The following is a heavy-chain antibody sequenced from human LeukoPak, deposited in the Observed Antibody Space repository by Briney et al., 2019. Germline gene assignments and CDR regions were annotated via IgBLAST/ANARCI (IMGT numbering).Heavy chain of an antibody. CDR3: ARGNYYGSGSWWFDP. Sequence: SETLSLTCGVSGSSINSGYYWGWIRQPPGKGLEWIGIIYHRGSTYYNPSLKSRVTISVDTSNNHFSLKLTTLTAADTAVYYCARGNYYGSGSWWFDPWGQGTLVTVSS. V-gene: IGHV4-38-2*01. CDR2: IYHRGST. D-gene: IGHD3-10*01. J-gene: IGHJ5*02. CDR1: GSSINSGYY.